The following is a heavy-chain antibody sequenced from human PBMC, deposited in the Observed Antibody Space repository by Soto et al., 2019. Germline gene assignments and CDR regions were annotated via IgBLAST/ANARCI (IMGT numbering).Heavy chain of an antibody. Sequence: ASVKVSCKASEDTFTRYVIHWVRQAPGQRLEWMGWINAGNGNTKYSQNFQGRVTITRDASASTAYMELSSLRSQDTAVYYCATSTIDTSTWKQYFYGMDVWGQGSTVTVSS. D-gene: IGHD6-13*01. J-gene: IGHJ6*02. V-gene: IGHV1-3*01. CDR1: EDTFTRYV. CDR2: INAGNGNT. CDR3: ATSTIDTSTWKQYFYGMDV.